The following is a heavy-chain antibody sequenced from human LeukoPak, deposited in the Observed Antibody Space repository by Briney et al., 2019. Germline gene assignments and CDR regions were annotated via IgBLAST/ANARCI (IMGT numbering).Heavy chain of an antibody. J-gene: IGHJ3*02. V-gene: IGHV3-30-3*01. CDR3: SVESLPGGIDAFDI. CDR2: ISYDGSNK. D-gene: IGHD2-2*01. CDR1: GFTFSSYA. Sequence: PGRSLRLSCAASGFTFSSYAMHWVRQAPGKGLEWVAVISYDGSNKYYADSVKGRFTISRDNSKNTLYLQMNSLRAEDTAMYYCSVESLPGGIDAFDIWGQGTMVTVSS.